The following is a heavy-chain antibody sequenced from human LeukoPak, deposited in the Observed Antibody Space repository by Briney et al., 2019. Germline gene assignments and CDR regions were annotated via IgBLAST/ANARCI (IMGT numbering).Heavy chain of an antibody. V-gene: IGHV4-59*08. CDR1: GGPISGDY. J-gene: IGHJ4*02. D-gene: IGHD5-24*01. Sequence: SETLSLTCTVSGGPISGDYWSWIRLPPGKRLEWIGYIYYSGSTNYNPSLKSRVTISVDTSKNQFSLKVSSVTAADTAIYYCARQEMATTGKISYWGQGTLVTVSS. CDR3: ARQEMATTGKISY. CDR2: IYYSGST.